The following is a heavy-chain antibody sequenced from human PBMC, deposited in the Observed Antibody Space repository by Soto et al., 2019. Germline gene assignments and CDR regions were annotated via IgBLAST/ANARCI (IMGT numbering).Heavy chain of an antibody. Sequence: QVQLQESGPGLVKASGTLSLTCAVSGGSISSSNWWSWVRQPPGKGLEWIGEIYYSGGTNYNPSLKSRVPISVDKSKNRFSLNLTSVTAADTAVYYCARFNGFWSGFSMYNYYGMDGWGKGLRSASPQ. J-gene: IGHJ6*01. CDR3: ARFNGFWSGFSMYNYYGMDG. CDR2: IYYSGGT. CDR1: GGSISSSNW. V-gene: IGHV4-4*02. D-gene: IGHD3-3*01.